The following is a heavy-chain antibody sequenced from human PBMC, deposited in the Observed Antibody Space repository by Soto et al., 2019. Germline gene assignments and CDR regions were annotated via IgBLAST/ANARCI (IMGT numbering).Heavy chain of an antibody. D-gene: IGHD6-13*01. CDR1: GYTFTTSW. CDR3: ARHAGNSWKGDYFDY. CDR2: IDPGDSDT. V-gene: IGHV5-51*01. Sequence: HGESLKISCNASGYTFTTSWIGWVRQMPGQGLEWMGIIDPGDSDTRYSPSFQGRITISVDKSISTAYLQWSSLEASDTAIYYCARHAGNSWKGDYFDYWGRGALVTVSS. J-gene: IGHJ4*02.